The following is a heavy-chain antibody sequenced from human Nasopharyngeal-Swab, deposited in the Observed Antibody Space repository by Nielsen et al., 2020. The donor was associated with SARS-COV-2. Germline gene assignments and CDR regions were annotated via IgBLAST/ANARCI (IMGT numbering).Heavy chain of an antibody. CDR3: ARTGLGYCSGGSCYSAFDI. CDR2: IYYSGST. D-gene: IGHD2-15*01. CDR1: GGSISTSNYY. Sequence: GSLRLSCTVSGGSISTSNYYWGWIRQPPGKGLEWIGYIYYSGSTNYNPSLKSRVTISVDTSKNQFSLKLSSVTAADTAVYYCARTGLGYCSGGSCYSAFDIWGQGTMVTVSS. J-gene: IGHJ3*02. V-gene: IGHV4-61*05.